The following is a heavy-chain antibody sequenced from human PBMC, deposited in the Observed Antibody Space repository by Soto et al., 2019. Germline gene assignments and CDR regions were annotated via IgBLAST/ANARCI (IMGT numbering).Heavy chain of an antibody. V-gene: IGHV3-30*18. D-gene: IGHD1-7*01. J-gene: IGHJ6*02. CDR1: GFTFSSYG. CDR3: ANFGWNWNLEKAHYYYGMDV. Sequence: GGSLRLSCAASGFTFSSYGMHWVRQAPGKGLEWVAVISYDGSNKYYADSVKGRFTISRDNSKNTLYLQMNSLRAEDTAVYYCANFGWNWNLEKAHYYYGMDVWGQGTTVTVSS. CDR2: ISYDGSNK.